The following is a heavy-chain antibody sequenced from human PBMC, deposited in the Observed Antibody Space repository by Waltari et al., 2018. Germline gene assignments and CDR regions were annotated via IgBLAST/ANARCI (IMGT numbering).Heavy chain of an antibody. CDR1: GFTFSSYA. D-gene: IGHD6-13*01. V-gene: IGHV3-23*01. Sequence: EVQLLESGGGLVQPGGSLRLSCAASGFTFSSYAMSWVRQAPGKGLEWVSAIRGSGGSTYYADSVKGRFTISRDNSKNTLYLQMNSLRAEDTAVYYCAKDPKQQLVQFCFDYWGQGTLVTVSS. CDR3: AKDPKQQLVQFCFDY. CDR2: IRGSGGST. J-gene: IGHJ4*02.